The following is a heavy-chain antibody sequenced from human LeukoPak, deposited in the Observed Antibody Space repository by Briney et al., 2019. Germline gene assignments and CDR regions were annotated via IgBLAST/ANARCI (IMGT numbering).Heavy chain of an antibody. CDR3: ARDLRARVTHDY. D-gene: IGHD2-21*02. CDR1: GFSLSGSG. CDR2: SWSDGTNT. J-gene: IGHJ4*02. V-gene: IGHV3-33*01. Sequence: GGSLRLSCVASGFSLSGSGMHWVRQAPGKGLEWVSVSWSDGTNTYYEDSVKGRFTISRDNSKNMLYLQMNSLRAEDTAVYYCARDLRARVTHDYWGQGTLVTVSS.